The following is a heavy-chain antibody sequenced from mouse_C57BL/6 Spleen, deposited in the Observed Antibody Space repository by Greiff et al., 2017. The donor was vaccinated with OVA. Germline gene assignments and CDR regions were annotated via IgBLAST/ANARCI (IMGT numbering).Heavy chain of an antibody. Sequence: EVQRVESGGDLVKPGGSLKLSCAASGFTFSSYGMSWVRQTPDKRLEWVATISSGGSYTYYPDSVKGRFTISRDNAKNTLYLQMSSLKSEDTAMYDCARHDYYGSSYRYFDVWGTGTTVTVSS. CDR2: ISSGGSYT. CDR1: GFTFSSYG. D-gene: IGHD1-1*01. CDR3: ARHDYYGSSYRYFDV. V-gene: IGHV5-6*01. J-gene: IGHJ1*03.